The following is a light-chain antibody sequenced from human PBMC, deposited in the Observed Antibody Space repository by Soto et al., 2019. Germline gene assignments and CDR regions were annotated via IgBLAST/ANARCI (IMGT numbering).Light chain of an antibody. J-gene: IGKJ1*01. CDR3: QQYGRSPT. V-gene: IGKV3-20*01. Sequence: EVVVTQSPATLSVSPGERATLSCRASQSVSSNLAWYQQKPGQAPRLLIYEASTRATGISARFSGSGSGTDFTLTISRLEPEDFVVYYCQQYGRSPTFGQGTKVDIK. CDR1: QSVSSN. CDR2: EAS.